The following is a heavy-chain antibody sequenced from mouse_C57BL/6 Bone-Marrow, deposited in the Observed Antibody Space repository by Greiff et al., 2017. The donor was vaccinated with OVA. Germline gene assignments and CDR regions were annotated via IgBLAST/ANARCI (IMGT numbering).Heavy chain of an antibody. Sequence: QVQLQQSGPELVKPGASVKLSCKASGYTFTSYDINWVKQRPGQGLEWIGWIYPRDGSTKYNEKFKGKATLTVDTSSSTAYMERHSLTSEDSAVYFCARERYYYGRDWYFDVWGTGTTVTVSS. CDR1: GYTFTSYD. J-gene: IGHJ1*03. V-gene: IGHV1-85*01. CDR2: IYPRDGST. D-gene: IGHD1-1*01. CDR3: ARERYYYGRDWYFDV.